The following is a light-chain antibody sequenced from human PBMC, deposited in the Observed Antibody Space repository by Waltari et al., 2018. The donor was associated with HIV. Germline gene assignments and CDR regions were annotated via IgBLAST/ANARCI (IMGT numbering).Light chain of an antibody. V-gene: IGLV1-44*01. CDR3: AAWDDSLNGPV. CDR1: SSNIGSNT. Sequence: QSVLTQPPPASVTPGQRVTISCPGRSSNIGSNTVNWYQQLPGTAPKLLIYSNNQRPSGVPDRFSCSKSGISASLAISGLQSEDEADYYCAAWDDSLNGPVFGGGTKLTVL. J-gene: IGLJ3*02. CDR2: SNN.